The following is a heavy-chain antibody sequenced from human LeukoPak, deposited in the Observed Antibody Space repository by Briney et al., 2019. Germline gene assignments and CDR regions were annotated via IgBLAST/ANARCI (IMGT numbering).Heavy chain of an antibody. CDR1: GYTFTSYY. J-gene: IGHJ4*02. V-gene: IGHV1-2*02. CDR3: ARSNAGYDSSLDY. CDR2: INPNSGGT. Sequence: ASVKVSCKASGYTFTSYYMHWVRQAPGQGLEWMGWINPNSGGTNYAQKFQGRVTMTRDTSISTAYMELSRLRSDDTAVYYCARSNAGYDSSLDYWGQGTLVTVSS. D-gene: IGHD3-22*01.